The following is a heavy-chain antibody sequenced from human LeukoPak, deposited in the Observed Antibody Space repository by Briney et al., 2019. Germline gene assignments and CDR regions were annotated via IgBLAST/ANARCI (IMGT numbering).Heavy chain of an antibody. CDR1: GFSVSNNY. CDR2: IYSGGST. D-gene: IGHD2-21*01. CDR3: ARGSLGSSTSSDCCPHDY. J-gene: IGHJ4*02. Sequence: GGSLRLSCAASGFSVSNNYMIWVRQAPGKGLEWVSIIYSGGSTYYADSVKGRFTISRDNSKNTLYLQMNSLRAEDTAVFYCARGSLGSSTSSDCCPHDYWGQGALVTVSS. V-gene: IGHV3-53*01.